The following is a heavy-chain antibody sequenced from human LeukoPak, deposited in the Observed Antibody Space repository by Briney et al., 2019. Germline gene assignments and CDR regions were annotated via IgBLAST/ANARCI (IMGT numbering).Heavy chain of an antibody. CDR1: GFTFSRYS. D-gene: IGHD2-2*01. CDR3: ARDPPLGSCSTISCPHLDY. CDR2: ISSSSSFI. Sequence: GGSLRLSCAASGFTFSRYSMDWVRQAPGKGLEWVSSISSSSSFIYYADSVKGRFTISRDNAKNSLYLQMNSLRAEDTAVYYCARDPPLGSCSTISCPHLDYWGQGTLVTVSS. V-gene: IGHV3-21*01. J-gene: IGHJ4*02.